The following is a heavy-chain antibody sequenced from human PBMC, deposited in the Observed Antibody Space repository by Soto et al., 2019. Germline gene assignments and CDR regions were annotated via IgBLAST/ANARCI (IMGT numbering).Heavy chain of an antibody. V-gene: IGHV1-18*01. CDR3: ARDHPSQLGTGGY. CDR2: ISVYNGNT. D-gene: IGHD3-16*01. J-gene: IGHJ4*02. Sequence: QVQLVQSGAEVKKPGASVKVSCKSSGYNFKTYGFSWVRQAPGQGLEWMGWISVYNGNTNYAQRLQGRVTMTTDTSTNTVHMELRSLTSDDTAVYYCARDHPSQLGTGGYLGQGTLVIVSS. CDR1: GYNFKTYG.